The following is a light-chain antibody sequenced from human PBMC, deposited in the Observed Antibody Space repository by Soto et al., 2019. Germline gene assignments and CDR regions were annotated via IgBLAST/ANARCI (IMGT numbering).Light chain of an antibody. J-gene: IGKJ2*01. CDR1: QSVSIN. CDR2: GAS. V-gene: IGKV3-15*01. CDR3: QQCNNWPRT. Sequence: EIVMTQSPATLSVSPGERATLSCRASQSVSINLAWYQQKPGQAPRLLIYGASTRATGIPARFSGSGSGTEFTLTISSLQSEDFAVYYCQQCNNWPRTFGRGTKLEIK.